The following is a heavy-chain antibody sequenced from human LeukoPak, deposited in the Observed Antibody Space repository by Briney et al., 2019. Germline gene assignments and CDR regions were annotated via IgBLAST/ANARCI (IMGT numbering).Heavy chain of an antibody. V-gene: IGHV1-8*01. D-gene: IGHD5-12*01. CDR1: TYTFSTYD. Sequence: GASVKVSCKASTYTFSTYDINWVRQAAGQGLEWMGWMNPNSGNAGYAQKFQGRVTMTRNTSISTVYMELSSLRSEDTAVYYCARGHRNMVATILFEYYFDYWGQGSLVTVSS. CDR3: ARGHRNMVATILFEYYFDY. CDR2: MNPNSGNA. J-gene: IGHJ4*02.